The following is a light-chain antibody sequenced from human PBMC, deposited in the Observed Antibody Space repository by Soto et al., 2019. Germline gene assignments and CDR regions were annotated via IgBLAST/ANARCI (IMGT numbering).Light chain of an antibody. Sequence: EIVMTQSPATLSVSPGERATLSCRATQSVSSKLAWFQQKPGQAPRLLIYGASTRATDIPPRFSGSGSGKEFSLTSSSRQSEDFAVYYCLQYNNWPHTFDQGTKLEI. CDR3: LQYNNWPHT. J-gene: IGKJ2*01. V-gene: IGKV3-15*01. CDR1: QSVSSK. CDR2: GAS.